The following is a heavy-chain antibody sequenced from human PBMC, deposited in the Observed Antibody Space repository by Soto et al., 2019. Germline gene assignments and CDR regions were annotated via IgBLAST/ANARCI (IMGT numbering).Heavy chain of an antibody. V-gene: IGHV1-69*06. J-gene: IGHJ3*02. D-gene: IGHD1-26*01. CDR1: GGTFRSYP. Sequence: SLEVSCKASGGTFRSYPISWVLQAPGQGLEWMGGIIPIFGTANYAQKFQGRVTITADKSTSTAYMELSSLRSEDTAVYYCARGGSYSLLGAFDIWGQGTMVTVSS. CDR2: IIPIFGTA. CDR3: ARGGSYSLLGAFDI.